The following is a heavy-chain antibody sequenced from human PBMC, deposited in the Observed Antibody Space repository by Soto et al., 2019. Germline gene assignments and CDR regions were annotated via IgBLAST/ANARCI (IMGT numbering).Heavy chain of an antibody. J-gene: IGHJ6*02. CDR1: GFTFSSYG. Sequence: PGGSLRLSCAASGFTFSSYGMHWVRQAPGKGLEWVAVIWYDGSNKYYADSVKGRFTISRDNSKKTLYLQMNSLRAEDTAVYYCARDLAQYYDFWSGYLAYYYYGMDVWGQGTTVTVSS. CDR3: ARDLAQYYDFWSGYLAYYYYGMDV. CDR2: IWYDGSNK. V-gene: IGHV3-33*01. D-gene: IGHD3-3*01.